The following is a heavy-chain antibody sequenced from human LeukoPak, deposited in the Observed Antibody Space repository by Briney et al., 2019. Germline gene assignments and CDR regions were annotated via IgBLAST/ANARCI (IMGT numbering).Heavy chain of an antibody. Sequence: SETLSLTCAVYGVSLRGYHWSWIRQSPEKGLEWIGEVNHEGDSIYSPSLKSRLTLSVDMSKNQFSLNLRSVTAADTAVYFCARGSNYVSDYYFDVWGKGTTVIVSS. CDR3: ARGSNYVSDYYFDV. J-gene: IGHJ6*03. D-gene: IGHD4-11*01. V-gene: IGHV4-34*01. CDR2: VNHEGDS. CDR1: GVSLRGYH.